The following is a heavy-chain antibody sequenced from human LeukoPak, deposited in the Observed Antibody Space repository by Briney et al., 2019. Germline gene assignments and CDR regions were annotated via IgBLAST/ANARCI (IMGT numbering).Heavy chain of an antibody. J-gene: IGHJ6*03. Sequence: GGSLTLSCVASGFTFSRYGMHWVRQAPGKGLEWVAVIGYDESNKFYGDSVKGRFTISRDNSKKTLYLHMNSLRVEDTAIYYCAKSFLELEAYEYYRGVRGKGTTVTVSS. V-gene: IGHV3-33*06. D-gene: IGHD1-7*01. CDR1: GFTFSRYG. CDR3: AKSFLELEAYEYYRGV. CDR2: IGYDESNK.